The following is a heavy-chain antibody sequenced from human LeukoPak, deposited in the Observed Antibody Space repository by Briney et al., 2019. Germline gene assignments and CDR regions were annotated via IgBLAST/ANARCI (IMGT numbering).Heavy chain of an antibody. Sequence: GESLKIPCKASGYSFTTYWILWVRQMPGKGLKWMGILYPGDSDIRYSPSFQGQVTISADNSISTAYLQWNTLKASDTAIYFCARYHCGSTNCPYKSGYLLDVWGQGTTVTVSS. D-gene: IGHD2-2*01. J-gene: IGHJ6*02. V-gene: IGHV5-51*01. CDR1: GYSFTTYW. CDR3: ARYHCGSTNCPYKSGYLLDV. CDR2: LYPGDSDI.